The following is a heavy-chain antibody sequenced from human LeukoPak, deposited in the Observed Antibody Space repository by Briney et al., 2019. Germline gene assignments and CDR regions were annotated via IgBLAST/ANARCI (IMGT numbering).Heavy chain of an antibody. D-gene: IGHD5-18*01. CDR1: GFTFSSYA. CDR2: ISYDGSNK. V-gene: IGHV3-30*14. J-gene: IGHJ4*02. CDR3: ARERVLGIGYSYALDY. Sequence: GGSLRLSCAASGFTFSSYAMHWVRQAPGKGLEWVAVISYDGSNKYYADSVKGRFTISRENSKNTLYLQMNSLRAEDTAVYYCARERVLGIGYSYALDYWGQGTLVTVSS.